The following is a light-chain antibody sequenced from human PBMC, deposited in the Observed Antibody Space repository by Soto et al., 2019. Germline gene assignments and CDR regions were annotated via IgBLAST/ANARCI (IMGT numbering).Light chain of an antibody. J-gene: IGKJ5*01. V-gene: IGKV1-39*01. CDR1: QSISSY. CDR3: QQSSRTSIT. CDR2: AAS. Sequence: DIQLTHSPSFLSASVLYRVTITFRSSQSISSYLNWYQQKPGKAPKLLIYAASSLQSGVPSRFSGSGSGTHFTLTINSLQPEDFATYYCQQSSRTSITFGQGTRL.